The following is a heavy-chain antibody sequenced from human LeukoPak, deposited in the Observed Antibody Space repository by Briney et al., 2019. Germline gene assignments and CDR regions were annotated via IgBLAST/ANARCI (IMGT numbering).Heavy chain of an antibody. D-gene: IGHD3-22*01. J-gene: IGHJ2*01. CDR2: INHSGST. CDR3: ARGVTMIVVVIHDWYFDL. V-gene: IGHV4-34*01. Sequence: SETLSLTCAVYGGSFSGYYWSWIRQPPGKGLEWIGEINHSGSTNYNPSLKSRVTISVDTSKNQFPLKLTSVTAADTAVYYCARGVTMIVVVIHDWYFDLWGRGTLVTVSS. CDR1: GGSFSGYY.